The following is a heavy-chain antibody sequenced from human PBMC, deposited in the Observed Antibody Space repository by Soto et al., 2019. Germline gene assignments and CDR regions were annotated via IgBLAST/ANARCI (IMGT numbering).Heavy chain of an antibody. D-gene: IGHD3-9*01. V-gene: IGHV3-23*01. Sequence: GGSLRLSCTAWTGYALRWGRRGPGQGLQWISTISPTGNTHYADSVEGRFTISRDDSKNTFYLQMNNLRADDTGVYYCAKDPSTGHADLWGQGTLVTVSS. CDR2: ISPTGNT. J-gene: IGHJ5*02. CDR3: AKDPSTGHADL. CDR1: TGYA.